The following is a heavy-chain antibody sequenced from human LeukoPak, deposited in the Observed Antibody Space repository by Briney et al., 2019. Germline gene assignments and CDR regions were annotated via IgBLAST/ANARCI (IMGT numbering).Heavy chain of an antibody. CDR1: GGSISSNNW. CDR3: AKSKRALDAFDI. CDR2: IYHSGSP. Sequence: SETLSLTCAVSGGSISSNNWWGWVRQPPGRGLEWIGEIYHSGSPNYNPSLKSRVTISVDKSRNHYSLKLSSVTAADTAVYYCAKSKRALDAFDIWGQGTMVTVSS. V-gene: IGHV4-4*02. J-gene: IGHJ3*02.